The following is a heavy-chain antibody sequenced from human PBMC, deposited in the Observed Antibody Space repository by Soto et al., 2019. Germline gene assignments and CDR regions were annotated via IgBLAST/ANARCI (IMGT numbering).Heavy chain of an antibody. V-gene: IGHV3-7*01. CDR3: ARDSD. CDR2: INPDGSAK. CDR1: GFTFSSAW. J-gene: IGHJ4*02. Sequence: EVQLAESGGGLVQPGGSLRLSCAGSGFTFSSAWMSWVRQAPGKGLEWVANINPDGSAKYYVDSVKGRFTISRDNAKNSLYLQMSTLRVEDTALYYCARDSDWGQGTLVTVSS.